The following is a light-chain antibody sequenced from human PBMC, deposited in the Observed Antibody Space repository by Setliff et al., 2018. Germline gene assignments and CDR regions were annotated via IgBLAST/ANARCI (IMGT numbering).Light chain of an antibody. CDR2: AAS. CDR3: QQLNNYPLT. Sequence: DIQLTQSPSFLSASVGDRVTITCRASQGISSSLAWYQQKPGKAPKLLIYAASTLQSGVPSRFSGRGSETEFTLTINSLQPEDFATYYCQQLNNYPLTFGGGTKVDIK. J-gene: IGKJ4*01. CDR1: QGISSS. V-gene: IGKV1-9*01.